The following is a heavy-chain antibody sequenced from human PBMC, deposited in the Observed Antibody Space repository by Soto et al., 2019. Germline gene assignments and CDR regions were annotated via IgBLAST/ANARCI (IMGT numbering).Heavy chain of an antibody. CDR2: ISGSGGST. CDR1: GLTFSSYA. D-gene: IGHD6-13*01. V-gene: IGHV3-23*01. Sequence: GGSLRLSCAASGLTFSSYAMSWVRQAQGKGLEWVSAISGSGGSTYYADSVKGRFTISRDNSKNTLYLQMNSLRAEDTAVYYCAKQGRGSSWLFDYWGQGTLVTVSS. CDR3: AKQGRGSSWLFDY. J-gene: IGHJ4*02.